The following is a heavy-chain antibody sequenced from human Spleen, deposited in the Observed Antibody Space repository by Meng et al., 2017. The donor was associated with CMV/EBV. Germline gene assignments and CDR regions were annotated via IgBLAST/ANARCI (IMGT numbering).Heavy chain of an antibody. J-gene: IGHJ3*02. CDR2: IYSDGDT. D-gene: IGHD2-2*01. CDR3: ARDCSSTSCFGAFDI. Sequence: GESLKISCAASGFTVSSSYMSWVRQAPGKGLEWVSFIYSDGDTFYADSVKGRFTISRDNSKNTLYLQMNSLRAEDTAVYYCARDCSSTSCFGAFDIWGQGTMVTVSS. V-gene: IGHV3-53*05. CDR1: GFTVSSSY.